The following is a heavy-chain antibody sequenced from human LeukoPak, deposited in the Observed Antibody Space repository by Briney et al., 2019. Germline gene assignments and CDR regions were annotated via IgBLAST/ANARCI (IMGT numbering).Heavy chain of an antibody. CDR3: ARRLGRDSGSYYWSASWFDP. D-gene: IGHD1-26*01. J-gene: IGHJ5*02. V-gene: IGHV5-51*01. CDR2: IYPGDSDT. Sequence: GESLKISCKGSGYSFTSYWIGWVRQMPGKGLEWMGIIYPGDSDTRYSPSFQGQVTTSADKSISTAYLQWSSLKASDTAMYYCARRLGRDSGSYYWSASWFDPWGQGTLVTVSS. CDR1: GYSFTSYW.